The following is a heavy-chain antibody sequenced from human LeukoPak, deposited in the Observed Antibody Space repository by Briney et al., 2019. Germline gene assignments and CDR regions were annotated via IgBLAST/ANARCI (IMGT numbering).Heavy chain of an antibody. J-gene: IGHJ5*02. Sequence: SETLSLTCTVSGGSISSYYWSWIRQPPGKGLEWIGYIYTSGSTNYNPSLKSRVTISVDTSKNQFSLKLSSVTAADTAVYYCAKLGSYYDFWSGYYTNWFDPWGQGTLATVSS. V-gene: IGHV4-4*09. CDR2: IYTSGST. CDR1: GGSISSYY. D-gene: IGHD3-3*01. CDR3: AKLGSYYDFWSGYYTNWFDP.